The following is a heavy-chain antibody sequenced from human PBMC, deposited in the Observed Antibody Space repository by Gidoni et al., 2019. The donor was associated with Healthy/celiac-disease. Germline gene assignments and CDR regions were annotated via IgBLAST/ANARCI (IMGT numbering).Heavy chain of an antibody. V-gene: IGHV3-23*01. CDR2: ISGSGGST. CDR1: GFTFGSYA. J-gene: IGHJ4*02. D-gene: IGHD2-2*01. Sequence: EVQLWESGGGLVQPGGSLRPSCAAAGFTFGSYAMSWVRQAPGKGLGWVSAISGSGGSTYYADSVKGRFTISRDNSKNTLYLQMNSLRAEDTAVYYCAKAGDIVVVPAAADFDYWGQGTLVTVSS. CDR3: AKAGDIVVVPAAADFDY.